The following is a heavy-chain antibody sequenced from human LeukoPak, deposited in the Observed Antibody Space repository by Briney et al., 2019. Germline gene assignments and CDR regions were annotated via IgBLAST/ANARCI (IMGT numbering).Heavy chain of an antibody. D-gene: IGHD6-13*01. J-gene: IGHJ4*02. Sequence: PGGSLRLSCAASGFTVSSNYMSWVRQAPGKGLEWVSVIYSGGSTYYADSVKGGFTISRDNSKNTLYLQMNSLRAEDTAVYYCARDGQYSSSWYGVDYFDYWGQGTLVTVSS. CDR1: GFTVSSNY. CDR2: IYSGGST. V-gene: IGHV3-66*01. CDR3: ARDGQYSSSWYGVDYFDY.